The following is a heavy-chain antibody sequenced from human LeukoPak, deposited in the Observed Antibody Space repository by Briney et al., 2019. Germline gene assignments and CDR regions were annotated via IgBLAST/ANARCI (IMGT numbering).Heavy chain of an antibody. CDR1: GGSINSAS. V-gene: IGHV4-59*08. CDR2: ISYDGST. Sequence: PSETLSLTCTVSGGSINSASWSWIRQPPGKGLEWMGFISYDGSTSYNPSLGSRVTTSIDTSRNQFSLKLSSVTAADTAVYYCARGTRYYGSGSYYNSPVNYGMDVWGQGTTVTVSS. J-gene: IGHJ6*02. D-gene: IGHD3-10*01. CDR3: ARGTRYYGSGSYYNSPVNYGMDV.